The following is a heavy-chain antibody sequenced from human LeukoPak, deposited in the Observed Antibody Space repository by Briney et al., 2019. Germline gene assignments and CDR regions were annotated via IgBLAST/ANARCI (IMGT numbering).Heavy chain of an antibody. CDR3: ARDTTVATMGY. Sequence: PGGSLRLSCAASGFTFINAWMAWVRQAPGKGLEWVSYISSSSSTIYYADSVKGRFTISRDNAKNSLYLQMNSLRAEDTAVYYCARDTTVATMGYWGQGTLVTVSS. D-gene: IGHD5-12*01. J-gene: IGHJ4*02. V-gene: IGHV3-48*01. CDR2: ISSSSSTI. CDR1: GFTFINAW.